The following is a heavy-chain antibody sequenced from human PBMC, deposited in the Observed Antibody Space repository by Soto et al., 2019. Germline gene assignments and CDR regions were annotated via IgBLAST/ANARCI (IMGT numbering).Heavy chain of an antibody. V-gene: IGHV3-23*01. CDR3: AKDPGEGYIWGSYRYTYYFDY. J-gene: IGHJ4*02. CDR2: ISGSGGST. Sequence: GGSLRLSCAASGFTFSSYAMSWVRQAPGKGLEWVSAISGSGGSTYYADSVKGRFTISRDNSKNTLYLQMNSLRAEDTAVYYCAKDPGEGYIWGSYRYTYYFDYWGQGTLVTVSS. D-gene: IGHD3-16*02. CDR1: GFTFSSYA.